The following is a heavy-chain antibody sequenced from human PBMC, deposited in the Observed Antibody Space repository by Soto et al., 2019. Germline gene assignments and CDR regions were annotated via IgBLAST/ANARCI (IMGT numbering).Heavy chain of an antibody. CDR3: AKVTKRAAAGRYEYYKYGMDV. V-gene: IGHV3-23*01. CDR1: GFTFSSYA. Sequence: GGSLRLSCAASGFTFSSYAMSWVRQAPGKGLEWVSAISGSGGNTYYADSVKGRFTISRDNSKNTLYLQMNGLRAEDTALYYRAKVTKRAAAGRYEYYKYGMDVWGQGTTVTVSS. J-gene: IGHJ6*02. CDR2: ISGSGGNT. D-gene: IGHD6-13*01.